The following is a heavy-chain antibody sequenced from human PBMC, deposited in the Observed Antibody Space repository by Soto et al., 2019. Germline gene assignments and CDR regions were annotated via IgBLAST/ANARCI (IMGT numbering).Heavy chain of an antibody. CDR2: ISGSGGST. J-gene: IGHJ4*02. D-gene: IGHD1-26*01. V-gene: IGHV3-23*01. Sequence: GGSLRLSCAASGFPFSIYAMSLVRQSPGKGLEWVSAISGSGGSTYYADSVKGRFTISRDNSKNTLYLQMKSLRAEDTAVYYCAKAGVVGGKFSFDYWGQGILVTVSS. CDR3: AKAGVVGGKFSFDY. CDR1: GFPFSIYA.